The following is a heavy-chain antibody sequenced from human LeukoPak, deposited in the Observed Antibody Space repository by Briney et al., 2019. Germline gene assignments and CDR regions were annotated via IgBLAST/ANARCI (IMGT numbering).Heavy chain of an antibody. CDR1: GFTFSSYA. CDR3: AKASVLLWFGEYYYMDV. V-gene: IGHV3-23*01. Sequence: GGSLRLSCAASGFTFSSYAMSWVRQAPGKGLEWVSDINGSGGRTYYADSVKGRFTISRDNSKNTLYLQMNSLRAEDTAVYYCAKASVLLWFGEYYYMDVWGKGTTVTMSS. CDR2: INGSGGRT. J-gene: IGHJ6*03. D-gene: IGHD3-10*01.